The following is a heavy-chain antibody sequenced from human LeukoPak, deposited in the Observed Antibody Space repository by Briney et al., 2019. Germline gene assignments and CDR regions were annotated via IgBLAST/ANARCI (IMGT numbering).Heavy chain of an antibody. J-gene: IGHJ1*01. CDR2: IYYSGST. Sequence: SETLSLTCTVSGGSISSSLYYWGWIRQPPGKGLEWIGTIYYSGSTYYNPSLKSRLTISVDTSKNQFFLKLSSVTAADTAVYYCARVAAGIGFFQHWGQGTLVTVSS. CDR3: ARVAAGIGFFQH. CDR1: GGSISSSLYY. V-gene: IGHV4-39*01. D-gene: IGHD6-13*01.